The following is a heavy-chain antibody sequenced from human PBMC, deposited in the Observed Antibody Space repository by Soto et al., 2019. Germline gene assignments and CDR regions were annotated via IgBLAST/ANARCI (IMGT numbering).Heavy chain of an antibody. Sequence: ASVKVSCKASGYTFTSYYMHWVRQAPGQGLEWMGIINPSGGSTSYAQKFQGRVTMTRDTSTSTVYMELSSLRSEGTAVYYCARSDCGGDCYDENYYYYYGMDVWGQGTTVTVSS. CDR3: ARSDCGGDCYDENYYYYYGMDV. CDR1: GYTFTSYY. V-gene: IGHV1-46*03. CDR2: INPSGGST. D-gene: IGHD2-21*02. J-gene: IGHJ6*02.